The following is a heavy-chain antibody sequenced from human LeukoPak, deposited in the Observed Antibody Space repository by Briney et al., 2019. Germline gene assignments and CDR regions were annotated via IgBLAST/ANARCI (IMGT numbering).Heavy chain of an antibody. D-gene: IGHD6-19*01. J-gene: IGHJ4*02. V-gene: IGHV3-30*04. CDR2: ILYDGSNK. CDR1: GFSFSSFA. CDR3: ARVSLYSSGWYYFDY. Sequence: GGSLRLSCAASGFSFSSFAMHWVRQAPGKGLEWVALILYDGSNKYYAESVKGRFSISRDNSKNTLYLQMNSLRAEDTAVYYCARVSLYSSGWYYFDYWGQGTLVTVAS.